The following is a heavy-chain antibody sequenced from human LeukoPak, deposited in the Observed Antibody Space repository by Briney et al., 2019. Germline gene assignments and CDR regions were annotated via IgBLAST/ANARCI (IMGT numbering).Heavy chain of an antibody. CDR1: GYTFTGYY. CDR3: ARGLGWNP. V-gene: IGHV1-2*02. CDR2: INPNSGGT. D-gene: IGHD2-15*01. J-gene: IGHJ5*02. Sequence: ASVKVSCKASGYTFTGYYMHWVRQAPGQGLEGMGWINPNSGGTNYAQKLKGRVTMNRDTPTSTAYMELSRLRSDDTAVYYCARGLGWNPWGQGTLVTVSS.